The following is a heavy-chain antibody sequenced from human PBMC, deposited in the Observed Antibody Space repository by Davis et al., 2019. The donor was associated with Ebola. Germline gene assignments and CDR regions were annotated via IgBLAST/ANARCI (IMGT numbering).Heavy chain of an antibody. Sequence: ASVKVSCKASGYTFTSYGISWVRQAPGQGLEWVGWMNPNSGNTGYAQKVQGRVTMTRNTSISTAYMELSSLRSEDTAVYYCARGPESCRSFSCPYYFDSWGQGTLVAVSS. V-gene: IGHV1-8*02. CDR2: MNPNSGNT. D-gene: IGHD2-2*01. CDR1: GYTFTSYG. J-gene: IGHJ4*02. CDR3: ARGPESCRSFSCPYYFDS.